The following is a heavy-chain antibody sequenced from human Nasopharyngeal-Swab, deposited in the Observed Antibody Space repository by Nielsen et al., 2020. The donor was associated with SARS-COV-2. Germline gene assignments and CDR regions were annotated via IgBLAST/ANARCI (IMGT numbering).Heavy chain of an antibody. V-gene: IGHV4-61*02. J-gene: IGHJ4*02. CDR1: GGSISSGSYY. CDR3: ARSGGGYFDY. CDR2: IYTSGST. Sequence: SETLSLTCTVSGGSISSGSYYWSWIRQPAGKGLEWIGRIYTSGSTNYNPSPKSRVTISVDTSKNQFSLKLSSVTAADTAVYYCARSGGGYFDYWGQGTLVTVSS. D-gene: IGHD3-16*01.